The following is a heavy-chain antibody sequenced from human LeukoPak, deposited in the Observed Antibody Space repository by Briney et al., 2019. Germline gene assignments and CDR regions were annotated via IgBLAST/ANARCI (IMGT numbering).Heavy chain of an antibody. V-gene: IGHV3-30*04. CDR1: GFTFSTYA. Sequence: GGSLRLSCAASGFTFSTYAMNWVRQAPGKGLEWVAVISDDGRHNYYADSVKGRFTISRDNAKNSLYLQMNSLRAEDTAVYYCARDLIVVPSEVGWFDPWGQGTLVTVSS. J-gene: IGHJ5*02. D-gene: IGHD2-2*01. CDR2: ISDDGRHN. CDR3: ARDLIVVPSEVGWFDP.